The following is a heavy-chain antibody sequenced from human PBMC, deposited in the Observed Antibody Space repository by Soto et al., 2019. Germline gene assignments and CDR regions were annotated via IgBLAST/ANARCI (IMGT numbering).Heavy chain of an antibody. CDR1: GYSFTSYW. J-gene: IGHJ6*02. V-gene: IGHV5-51*01. CDR3: ARYYYDSSGVAHYYYGMDV. CDR2: IYPGDSDT. D-gene: IGHD3-22*01. Sequence: LKISCKGSGYSFTSYWIGWVRQMPGKGLEWMGIIYPGDSDTRYSPSFQGQVTISADKSISTAYLQWSSLKASDTAMYYCARYYYDSSGVAHYYYGMDVWGQGTTVTVSS.